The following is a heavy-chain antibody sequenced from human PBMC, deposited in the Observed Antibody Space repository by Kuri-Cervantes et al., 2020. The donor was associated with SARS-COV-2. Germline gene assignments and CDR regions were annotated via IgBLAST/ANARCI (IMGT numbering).Heavy chain of an antibody. CDR3: ARRGLVGIAVAAPAYYYYGMDV. J-gene: IGHJ6*02. D-gene: IGHD6-19*01. CDR2: IYHRGST. Sequence: SETLSLTCAVYGGSFSGYYWSWIRQPPGKGLEWIGRIYHRGSTYYNPSLRSRVTLSKDTSKIPFSLKLSSVSAANTAVYYSARRGLVGIAVAAPAYYYYGMDVWGQGTTVTVS. V-gene: IGHV4-34*01. CDR1: GGSFSGYY.